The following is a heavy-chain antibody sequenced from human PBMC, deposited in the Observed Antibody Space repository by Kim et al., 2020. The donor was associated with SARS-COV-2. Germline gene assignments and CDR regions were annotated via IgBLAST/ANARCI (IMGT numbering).Heavy chain of an antibody. V-gene: IGHV4-34*01. D-gene: IGHD4-17*01. CDR3: ARRGLKGYGDYGVGNYYYGMDV. Sequence: SETLSLTCAVYGGSFSGYYWSWIRQPPGKGLEWIGEINHSGSTNYNPSLKSRVTISVDTSKNQFSLKPSSVTAADTAVYYCARRGLKGYGDYGVGNYYYGMDVWGQGTTVTVSS. CDR2: INHSGST. J-gene: IGHJ6*02. CDR1: GGSFSGYY.